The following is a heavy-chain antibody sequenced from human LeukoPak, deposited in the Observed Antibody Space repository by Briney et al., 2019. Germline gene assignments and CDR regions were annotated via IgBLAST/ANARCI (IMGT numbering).Heavy chain of an antibody. V-gene: IGHV3-23*01. CDR2: ISGSGGST. Sequence: GSLRLSCAASGWTFSSYAMSLVRQAPGKGLEWVSAISGSGGSTYYADSVKGRFTISRDNSKNTLYLQMNSLRAENAAVTYGAKEGDLGYCSSTSCAYFDYWGQGTLVTVSS. CDR3: AKEGDLGYCSSTSCAYFDY. J-gene: IGHJ4*02. D-gene: IGHD2-2*01. CDR1: GWTFSSYA.